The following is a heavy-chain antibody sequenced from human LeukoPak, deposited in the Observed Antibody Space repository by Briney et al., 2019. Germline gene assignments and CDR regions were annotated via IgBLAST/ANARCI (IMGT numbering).Heavy chain of an antibody. D-gene: IGHD2-15*01. V-gene: IGHV1-18*01. J-gene: IGHJ4*02. CDR2: ISAYNGKT. Sequence: GASVKVSFKASGYTFTSYGISWLRQAPGQGLEGMGWISAYNGKTNYAQKLRGGVTMTTDTSTSTAYMALRSLRSADTAVYYCASKPIGTCGGSCPLLDLAYWGQGTLVTVSS. CDR3: ASKPIGTCGGSCPLLDLAY. CDR1: GYTFTSYG.